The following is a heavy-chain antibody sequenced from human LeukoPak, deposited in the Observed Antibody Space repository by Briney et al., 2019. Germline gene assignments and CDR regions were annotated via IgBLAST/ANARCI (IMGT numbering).Heavy chain of an antibody. CDR1: GFTFSSYA. D-gene: IGHD6-19*01. CDR3: AKAGSSGWYNAY. CDR2: ISGSGGST. Sequence: TGGSLRLSCVVSGFTFSSYAMSWVRQAPGKGLEWVSAISGSGGSTYYADSVKGRFTISRDNSKNTLYLQMNSLRAEDTAVYYCAKAGSSGWYNAYWGQGTLVTVSS. J-gene: IGHJ4*02. V-gene: IGHV3-23*01.